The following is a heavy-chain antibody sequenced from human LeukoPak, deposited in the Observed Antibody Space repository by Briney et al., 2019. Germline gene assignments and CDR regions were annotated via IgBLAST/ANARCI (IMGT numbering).Heavy chain of an antibody. CDR1: GYTFTNNS. CDR2: INPSDGGT. D-gene: IGHD3-3*01. Sequence: GASVKVSCKASGYTFTNNSMHWVRQAPRQGLEWMGIINPSDGGTNYAQKFQGRVTLTRDMSTSTVYMELSSLRSEDTAVYYCARDRGITVFGVVMDVWGKGTTVTVSS. V-gene: IGHV1-46*01. J-gene: IGHJ6*04. CDR3: ARDRGITVFGVVMDV.